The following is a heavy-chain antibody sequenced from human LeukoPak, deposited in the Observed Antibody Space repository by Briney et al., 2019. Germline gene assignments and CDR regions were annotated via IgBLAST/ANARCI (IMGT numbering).Heavy chain of an antibody. J-gene: IGHJ4*02. CDR1: GFTFSSYW. Sequence: PGGSLRLSCAASGFTFSSYWMHWVRQAPGKGPVWVARIRNDGSSTDYADSVKGRFTISRDNAKNTLYLQMNSLRAEDTAVYYCAREQGYYSVPGYWGQGTLVTVFS. V-gene: IGHV3-74*01. CDR2: IRNDGSST. CDR3: AREQGYYSVPGY. D-gene: IGHD3-22*01.